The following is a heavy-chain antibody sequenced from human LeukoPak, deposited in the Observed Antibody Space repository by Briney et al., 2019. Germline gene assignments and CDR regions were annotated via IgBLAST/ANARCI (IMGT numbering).Heavy chain of an antibody. CDR1: GFTVSSNY. CDR3: ARPYYYGSGSYYDY. CDR2: IYSGGST. Sequence: PGGSLRLSCAASGFTVSSNYMSWVRQAPGKGLEWVSVIYSGGSTYYADSVKGRFTISRDNSKSTLYLQMNSLRAEDTAVYYCARPYYYGSGSYYDYWGQGTLVTVSS. J-gene: IGHJ4*02. D-gene: IGHD3-10*01. V-gene: IGHV3-53*01.